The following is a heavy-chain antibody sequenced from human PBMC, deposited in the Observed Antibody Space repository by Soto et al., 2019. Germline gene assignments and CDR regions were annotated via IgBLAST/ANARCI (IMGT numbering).Heavy chain of an antibody. CDR2: VSGDGGRT. Sequence: EVQLLESGGGSVQPGGSLRLSCAASRFTFSSYGLSWVRQAPGKGLEWVSTVSGDGGRTYYADSVKGRFTISRDNSKNTLYLQMNSLRAGDTAVYYCARLLNDIVVVPAAIFYYYAMDVWGPATPVTVSS. CDR3: ARLLNDIVVVPAAIFYYYAMDV. V-gene: IGHV3-23*01. J-gene: IGHJ6*02. D-gene: IGHD2-2*01. CDR1: RFTFSSYG.